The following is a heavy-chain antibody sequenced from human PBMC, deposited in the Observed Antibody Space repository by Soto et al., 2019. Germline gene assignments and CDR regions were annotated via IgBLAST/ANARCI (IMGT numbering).Heavy chain of an antibody. J-gene: IGHJ5*02. Sequence: PSETLSLTCTVSGGSISSGDYYWSWIRQPPGEGLEWIGYIYYSGSTYYNPSLKSRVTISVDTSKNQFSLKLSSVTAADTAVYYCARAGYSSSWYWFDPWGQGTLVTVSS. V-gene: IGHV4-30-4*01. CDR3: ARAGYSSSWYWFDP. CDR1: GGSISSGDYY. D-gene: IGHD6-13*01. CDR2: IYYSGST.